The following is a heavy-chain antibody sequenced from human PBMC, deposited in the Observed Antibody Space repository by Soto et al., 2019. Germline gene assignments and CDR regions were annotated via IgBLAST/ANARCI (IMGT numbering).Heavy chain of an antibody. V-gene: IGHV4-30-4*01. D-gene: IGHD5-18*01. CDR2: IYYSGST. CDR1: GGSISSGDYY. J-gene: IGHJ4*02. CDR3: ARELRYSHGYFAY. Sequence: SETLSLTCTVSGGSISSGDYYWSWIRQPPGKGLEWIGYIYYSGSTYYNPSLKSRVTISVDTSKNQFSLKLSSVTAADTAVYYCARELRYSHGYFAYWGQGTLVTVSS.